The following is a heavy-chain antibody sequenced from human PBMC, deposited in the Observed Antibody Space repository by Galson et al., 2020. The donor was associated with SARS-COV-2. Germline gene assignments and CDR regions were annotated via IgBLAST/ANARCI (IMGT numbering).Heavy chain of an antibody. CDR2: IFYDGSDK. V-gene: IGHV3-33*01. D-gene: IGHD6-19*01. CDR3: ARDGQLSSGWAFDY. J-gene: IGHJ4*02. CDR1: GFTFSSHA. Sequence: GSLRLSCAASGFTFSSHAIHWVRQAPGKGLEWVAQIFYDGSDKYYGDSVKCRFTISRDSSKNMVYLQMNNLKVDDTAVYYCARDGQLSSGWAFDYWGQGTLVTVSS.